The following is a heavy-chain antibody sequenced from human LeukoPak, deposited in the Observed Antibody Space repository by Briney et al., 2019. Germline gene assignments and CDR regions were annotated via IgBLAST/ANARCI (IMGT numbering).Heavy chain of an antibody. CDR2: INPNSGGT. CDR1: GYTFTGYY. CDR3: ARDCSSTSCSDY. V-gene: IGHV1-2*02. J-gene: IGHJ4*02. Sequence: VASVKVSCKASGYTFTGYYMHWVRQAPGQGLEWMGWINPNSGGTNYAQKFQGRATMTRDTSISTAYMELSRLRSDDTAVYYCARDCSSTSCSDYWGQGTLVTVS. D-gene: IGHD2-2*01.